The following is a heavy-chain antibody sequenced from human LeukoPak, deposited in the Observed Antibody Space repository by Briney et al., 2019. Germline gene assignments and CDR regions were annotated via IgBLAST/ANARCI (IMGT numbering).Heavy chain of an antibody. J-gene: IGHJ3*02. D-gene: IGHD3-10*01. CDR1: GFTFSACG. V-gene: IGHV3-48*03. CDR3: ARVATMVRVPLDALDI. CDR2: IRSSGSTR. Sequence: GGSLRLSCAISGFTFSACGLTGVRQAPGKGREWVSYIRSSGSTRYYADSVKGRFTISRDNAKNSLYLQMNSLRAEDTAVYYCARVATMVRVPLDALDIWGQGTMVSVSS.